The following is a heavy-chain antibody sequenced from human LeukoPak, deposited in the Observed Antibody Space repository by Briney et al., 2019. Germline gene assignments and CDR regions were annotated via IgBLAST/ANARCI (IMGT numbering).Heavy chain of an antibody. CDR1: GGSITSYY. V-gene: IGHV4-34*01. D-gene: IGHD3-22*01. CDR3: AGTRGYHNSDLYYPY. CDR2: INHSGST. Sequence: SETLSLTSTVSGGSITSYYWSWIRQPPGKGLEWIGEINHSGSTNYNSSLKSRVTLSVDTSKNQFSLRLSSVTAADTAIYYCAGTRGYHNSDLYYPYWGQGTLVTVSS. J-gene: IGHJ4*02.